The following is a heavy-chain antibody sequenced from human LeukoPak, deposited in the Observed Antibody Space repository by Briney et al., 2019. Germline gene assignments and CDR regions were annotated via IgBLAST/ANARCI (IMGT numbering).Heavy chain of an antibody. D-gene: IGHD3-22*01. V-gene: IGHV3-48*04. CDR2: ISSSGSTI. CDR1: GFTFSSYG. CDR3: ARDLLRRDYYDSSADRGGFDY. J-gene: IGHJ4*02. Sequence: GGSLRLSCAASGFTFSSYGMHWVRQAPGKGLEWVSYISSSGSTIYYADSVKGRFTISRDNAKNSLYLQMNSLRAEDTAVYYCARDLLRRDYYDSSADRGGFDYWGQGTLVTVSS.